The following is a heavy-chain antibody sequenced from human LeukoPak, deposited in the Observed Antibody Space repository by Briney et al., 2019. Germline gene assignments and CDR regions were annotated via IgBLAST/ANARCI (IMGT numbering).Heavy chain of an antibody. Sequence: GGSLRLSCAASGFTFSSYAMNWVRQAPGKGLEWVSAISGSGGNTYYADSVKGRLTISRDNSKNTLYLQMNSLRAGDTAVYYCAKPARTDYADYWGQGTLVTVSS. CDR2: ISGSGGNT. V-gene: IGHV3-23*01. CDR3: AKPARTDYADY. J-gene: IGHJ4*02. CDR1: GFTFSSYA. D-gene: IGHD1-14*01.